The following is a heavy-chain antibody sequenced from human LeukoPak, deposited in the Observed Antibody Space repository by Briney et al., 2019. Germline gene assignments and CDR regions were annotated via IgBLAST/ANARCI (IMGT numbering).Heavy chain of an antibody. Sequence: GGSLRLSCAASGFTSSSYSMNWVRQAPGKGLEWVSSISSSSSYIYYADSVKGRFTISRDNAKNSLYLQMNSLRAEDTALYYCARGHGSGSYFQTPFDYWGQGTLVTVSS. CDR2: ISSSSSYI. V-gene: IGHV3-21*01. D-gene: IGHD3-10*01. J-gene: IGHJ4*02. CDR3: ARGHGSGSYFQTPFDY. CDR1: GFTSSSYS.